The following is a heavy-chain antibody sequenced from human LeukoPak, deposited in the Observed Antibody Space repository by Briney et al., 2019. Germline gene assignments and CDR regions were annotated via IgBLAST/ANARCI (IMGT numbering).Heavy chain of an antibody. J-gene: IGHJ6*02. V-gene: IGHV3-23*01. D-gene: IGHD6-13*01. CDR2: ISDSDPLI. Sequence: PGGSLRLSCAASGFTFSNYAMSWVRQAPGKGLEWVAAISDSDPLIYYPYSVKGRFTISTDKSKNTLYLQMNSLRVDGTAVYYCARHRGHGLAAPGSNAVDVWGQGTPVTVSS. CDR3: ARHRGHGLAAPGSNAVDV. CDR1: GFTFSNYA.